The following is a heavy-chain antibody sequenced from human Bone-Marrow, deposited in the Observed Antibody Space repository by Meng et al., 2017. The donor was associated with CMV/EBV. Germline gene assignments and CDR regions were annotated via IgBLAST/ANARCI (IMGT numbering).Heavy chain of an antibody. V-gene: IGHV3-30-3*01. J-gene: IGHJ6*02. Sequence: GESLKISCAASGFTFSNYALHWVRQAPGKGLEWVAVISYDGSNQYYADSVKGRFTISRDNAKNSLYLQMNSLRAEDTAVYYCAREGYSSGGYYGMDVWGQGTTVTVSS. CDR2: ISYDGSNQ. CDR1: GFTFSNYA. D-gene: IGHD6-19*01. CDR3: AREGYSSGGYYGMDV.